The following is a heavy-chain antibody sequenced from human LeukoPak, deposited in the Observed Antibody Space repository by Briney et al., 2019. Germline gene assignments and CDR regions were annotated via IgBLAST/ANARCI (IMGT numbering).Heavy chain of an antibody. CDR1: GFTFSSYG. Sequence: GGSLRLSCAASGFTFSSYGMSWVRQAPGKGLEWVSGISDRGGSTYYADSVKGRFTISRDNSKNTLYLQMNSLRAEDTAVYYCAKDPRYSSSWYTRNWFAPWGQGTLVTVSS. J-gene: IGHJ5*02. CDR2: ISDRGGST. V-gene: IGHV3-23*01. CDR3: AKDPRYSSSWYTRNWFAP. D-gene: IGHD6-13*01.